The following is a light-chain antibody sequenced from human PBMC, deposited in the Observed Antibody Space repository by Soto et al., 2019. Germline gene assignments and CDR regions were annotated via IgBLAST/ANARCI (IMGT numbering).Light chain of an antibody. Sequence: QSVLTQPPSASGSPGQSVTISCTGTSSDVGGYNYVCWYQQYPGRAPKLMIYEVTKRPSGVPDRFSGSKSGNTSSLTVSGLQAEDEADYYCSSYAASNNFYFVFGGGTKVTV. CDR3: SSYAASNNFYFV. J-gene: IGLJ3*02. V-gene: IGLV2-8*01. CDR1: SSDVGGYNY. CDR2: EVT.